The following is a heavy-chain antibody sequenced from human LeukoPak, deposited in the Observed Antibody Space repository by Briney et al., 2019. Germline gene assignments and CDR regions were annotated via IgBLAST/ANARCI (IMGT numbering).Heavy chain of an antibody. CDR1: GGSISSGDYY. CDR2: IYYSGST. J-gene: IGHJ4*02. V-gene: IGHV4-30-4*08. D-gene: IGHD1-26*01. Sequence: PSQTLSLTCTVSGGSISSGDYYWSWIRQPPGKGLEWIGYIYYSGSTYYNPSLKSRVTISVDTSKNQFPLKLNSVTAADTAVYYCARDSPVGATRFFDYWGQGTLVTVSS. CDR3: ARDSPVGATRFFDY.